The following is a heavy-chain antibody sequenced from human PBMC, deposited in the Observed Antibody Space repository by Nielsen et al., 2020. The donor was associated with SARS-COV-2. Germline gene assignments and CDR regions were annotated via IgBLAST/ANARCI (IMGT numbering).Heavy chain of an antibody. CDR1: GGTFSSYA. J-gene: IGHJ6*03. D-gene: IGHD2-15*01. CDR3: ARAAGRDCSYYYYYMDI. V-gene: IGHV1-69*13. CDR2: IIPIFGTA. Sequence: SVKVSCKASGGTFSSYAISWVRQAPGQGLEWMGGIIPIFGTANYAQKLQGRVTITADGSTSTAYMELRSLRSEDTAVYYCARAAGRDCSYYYYYMDIWCKGTTVTVSS.